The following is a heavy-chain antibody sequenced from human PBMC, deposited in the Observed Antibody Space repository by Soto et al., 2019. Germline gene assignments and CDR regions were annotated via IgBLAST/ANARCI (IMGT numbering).Heavy chain of an antibody. D-gene: IGHD3-22*01. CDR1: GFTFSSYA. CDR2: ISSSGGGT. J-gene: IGHJ4*02. CDR3: ATENAYYSETSVLRPQHY. Sequence: PGGSLRLSCAASGFTFSSYAMSWVRQAPGKGLEWVSGISSSGGGTYYADPVKRRFTISRDNSKNTLDLQMNSLRAEDTAAYYCATENAYYSETSVLRPQHYWGQGTLVTVSS. V-gene: IGHV3-23*01.